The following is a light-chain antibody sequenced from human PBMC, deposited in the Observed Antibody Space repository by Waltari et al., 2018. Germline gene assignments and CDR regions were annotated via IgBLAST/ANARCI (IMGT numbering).Light chain of an antibody. CDR1: SSDVGGYNY. CDR2: DVS. V-gene: IGLV2-11*01. J-gene: IGLJ1*01. CDR3: CSFAGRHYV. Sequence: QSALTQPRSVSGSPGPSVTISCTGTSSDVGGYNYVSWYQQHPDKAPKFMFYDVSKWPSGVPDRFSGSKSGNTASLTISGLQAEDEADYYCCSFAGRHYVFGTGTKVTVL.